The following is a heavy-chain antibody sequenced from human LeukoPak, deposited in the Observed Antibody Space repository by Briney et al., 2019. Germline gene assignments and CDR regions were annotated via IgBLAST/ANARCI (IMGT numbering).Heavy chain of an antibody. V-gene: IGHV4-59*08. CDR3: ALFPGEGDPFDI. D-gene: IGHD3-16*01. CDR1: GGFISSYY. J-gene: IGHJ3*02. CDR2: IYYSGST. Sequence: SETLSLTCTVSGGFISSYYWSWIRQPPGKGLEWIGYIYYSGSTNYNPSLKSRVTISVDTSKNQFSLKLSSVTAADTAVYYCALFPGEGDPFDIWGQGTMVTVSS.